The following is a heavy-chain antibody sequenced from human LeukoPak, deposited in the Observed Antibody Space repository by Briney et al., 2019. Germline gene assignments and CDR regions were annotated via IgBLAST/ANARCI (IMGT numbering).Heavy chain of an antibody. J-gene: IGHJ4*02. V-gene: IGHV3-23*01. CDR1: GFTLSSCA. CDR3: AKDPLLRGATYDY. CDR2: ISGSGGST. D-gene: IGHD1-26*01. Sequence: GGSLRLSCAGSGFTLSSCAMSWFRQAPGKGLEWVSAISGQAPGKGLEWVSAISGSGGSTYHADSVKGRFTISRDNSKNMLYLQLNSLRAEDTAVYYCAKDPLLRGATYDYWGQGTLVTVSS.